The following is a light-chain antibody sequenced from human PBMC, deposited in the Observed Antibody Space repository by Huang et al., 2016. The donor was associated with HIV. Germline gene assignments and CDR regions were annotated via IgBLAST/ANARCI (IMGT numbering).Light chain of an antibody. J-gene: IGKJ2*01. CDR3: QQYNNWPPGYT. Sequence: EIVMTQSPGTLSVSPGERATLSCRASQSVSTNLDWYQQKPGQAPRLLIYGAFTRATGIPARFSGSGSGTEFTLTISSLQSEDFAVYYCQQYNNWPPGYTFGHGTKVEIK. CDR1: QSVSTN. V-gene: IGKV3-15*01. CDR2: GAF.